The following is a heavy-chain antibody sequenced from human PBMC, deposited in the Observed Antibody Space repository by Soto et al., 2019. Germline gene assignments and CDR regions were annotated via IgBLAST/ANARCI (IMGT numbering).Heavy chain of an antibody. J-gene: IGHJ6*03. Sequence: EVQLLESGGGLVQPGGSLRLSCAASGFTVSSYAMSWVRQAPGKGLEWVSVISGSGITYSADSVKGRFPISRDSSTNTVYLQMNSLRAEDTAVYYCAKALRFTFTTGYYMDVWGRGTTVTVSS. CDR1: GFTVSSYA. CDR2: ISGSGIT. V-gene: IGHV3-23*01. D-gene: IGHD3-16*01. CDR3: AKALRFTFTTGYYMDV.